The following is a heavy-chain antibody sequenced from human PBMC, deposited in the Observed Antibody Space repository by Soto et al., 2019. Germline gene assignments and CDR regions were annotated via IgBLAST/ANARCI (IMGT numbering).Heavy chain of an antibody. Sequence: SETLSLTCTVSGGSISSGGYYWSWIRQHPGKGLEWIGYIYYSGSTYYNPSLKSRVTISVDTSKNQFSLKLSSVTAADTAVYYCARGLMTTVPTNWFDPWGQGTLVTVSS. J-gene: IGHJ5*02. CDR3: ARGLMTTVPTNWFDP. V-gene: IGHV4-31*03. CDR1: GGSISSGGYY. CDR2: IYYSGST. D-gene: IGHD4-17*01.